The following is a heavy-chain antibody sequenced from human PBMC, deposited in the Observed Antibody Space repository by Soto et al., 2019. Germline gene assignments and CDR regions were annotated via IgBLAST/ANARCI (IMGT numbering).Heavy chain of an antibody. J-gene: IGHJ4*02. D-gene: IGHD2-15*01. V-gene: IGHV4-59*08. CDR1: GGSVNSYD. CDR3: ARRFCRGGSCYSSSDY. CDR2: IYNSGGT. Sequence: PSETLSLTCSVSGGSVNSYDWSWIRQPPGKELEWIGYIYNSGGTDYNPSLKSRVTISEDTSKNQFSLKLTSVTATDTAVYYCARRFCRGGSCYSSSDYWGQGTLVTVSS.